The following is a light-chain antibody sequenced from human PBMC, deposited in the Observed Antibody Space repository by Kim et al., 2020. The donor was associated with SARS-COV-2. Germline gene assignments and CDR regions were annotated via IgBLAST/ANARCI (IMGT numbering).Light chain of an antibody. CDR2: AAS. CDR3: QKYNSAPWT. J-gene: IGKJ1*01. V-gene: IGKV1-27*01. CDR1: QGITNS. Sequence: VSVGDRVTITCRASQGITNSLAWYQQKPGKVPQLLNYAASALQSGVPSRFSGSGSGTDFTLTISSLQPEDVATYYCQKYNSAPWTFGQGTKVEIK.